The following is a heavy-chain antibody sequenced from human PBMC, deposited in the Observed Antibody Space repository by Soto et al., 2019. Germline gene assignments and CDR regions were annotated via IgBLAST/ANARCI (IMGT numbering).Heavy chain of an antibody. D-gene: IGHD3-16*01. CDR3: ARRGGGPYPYYFDY. V-gene: IGHV4-34*01. Sequence: QVQLKQWGGGLLEPSETLSLTCAVYGGSFSDYYWTWIRQPPGKGLEWIGEINHSGFTNYNPSLKSRVTISIDTSKNQFSLKVASVTAADTAVYYCARRGGGPYPYYFDYWGQGTLDTVSS. CDR2: INHSGFT. J-gene: IGHJ4*02. CDR1: GGSFSDYY.